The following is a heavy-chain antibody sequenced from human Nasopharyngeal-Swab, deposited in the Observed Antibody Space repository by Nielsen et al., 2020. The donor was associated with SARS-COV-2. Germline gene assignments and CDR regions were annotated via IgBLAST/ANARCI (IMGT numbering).Heavy chain of an antibody. Sequence: SETLSLTCTVSGGSISNYYWSWIRQSPGKGLEWIGYIYNSGSTNYNPSLKSRVTISVDTSKNQFSLKLSSATAADTAVYYCARGYVHNDYWGQGTLVTVSS. CDR1: GGSISNYY. J-gene: IGHJ4*02. CDR3: ARGYVHNDY. D-gene: IGHD3-16*01. CDR2: IYNSGST. V-gene: IGHV4-59*01.